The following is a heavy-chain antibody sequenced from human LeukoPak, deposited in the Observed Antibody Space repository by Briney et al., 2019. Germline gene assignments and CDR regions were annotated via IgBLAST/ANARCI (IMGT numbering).Heavy chain of an antibody. D-gene: IGHD4-23*01. CDR1: GFTFSSYA. CDR2: ISASGDST. CDR3: AKDTLEYSNSPDALDI. V-gene: IGHV3-23*01. J-gene: IGHJ3*02. Sequence: GGSLRLSCAASGFTFSSYAMSWVRQAPGKGLQWVSAISASGDSTYYADSVKGRFTISRDISTNTLYLQMNSLRVEDTAVYYCAKDTLEYSNSPDALDIWGQGTMVTVSS.